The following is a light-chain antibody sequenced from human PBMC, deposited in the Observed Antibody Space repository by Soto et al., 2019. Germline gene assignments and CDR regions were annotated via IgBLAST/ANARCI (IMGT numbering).Light chain of an antibody. V-gene: IGLV2-11*01. CDR2: DVS. CDR3: CSYAGSYPVV. Sequence: QSVLTQPRSVSGSPGQSVTISCTGTSSDVGGYNYVSWYQQHPDKAPKLMIYDVSKRPSGVPDRFSGSKSGNTASLTISGLQADDEADYYCCSYAGSYPVVFGGGTKVTVL. J-gene: IGLJ2*01. CDR1: SSDVGGYNY.